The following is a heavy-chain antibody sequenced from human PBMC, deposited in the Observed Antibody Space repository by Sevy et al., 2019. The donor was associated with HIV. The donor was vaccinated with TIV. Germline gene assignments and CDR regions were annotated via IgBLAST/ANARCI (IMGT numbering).Heavy chain of an antibody. CDR3: ARDRPYYYGSGSSGVGAFDI. CDR1: GGSVSSGSYY. V-gene: IGHV4-61*01. D-gene: IGHD3-10*01. J-gene: IGHJ3*02. Sequence: SETLSLTCTVSGGSVSSGSYYWSWIRQPPGKGLEWIGYIYYSGSTNYNPSLKSRVTISVDTSKNQFSLKLGSVTAAETAVYYCARDRPYYYGSGSSGVGAFDIWGQGTMVTVSS. CDR2: IYYSGST.